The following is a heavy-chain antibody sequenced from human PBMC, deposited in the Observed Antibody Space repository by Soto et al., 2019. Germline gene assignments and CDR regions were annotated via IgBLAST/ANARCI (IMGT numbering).Heavy chain of an antibody. V-gene: IGHV3-33*01. D-gene: IGHD6-13*01. CDR2: IWYDGSNK. CDR3: ARDLRRYSSSWYGFDY. J-gene: IGHJ4*02. CDR1: GFTFSSYG. Sequence: QVQLVESWGGVVQPGRSLRLSCAASGFTFSSYGMHWVRQAPGKGLEWVAVIWYDGSNKYYADSVKGRFTISRDNSKNTLYLQMNSLRAEDTAVYYCARDLRRYSSSWYGFDYWGQGTLVTVSS.